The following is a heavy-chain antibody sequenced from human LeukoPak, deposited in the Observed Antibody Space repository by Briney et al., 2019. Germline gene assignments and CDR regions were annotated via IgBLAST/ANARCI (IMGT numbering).Heavy chain of an antibody. CDR1: GASITSGDYS. CDR2: IYHTGNT. D-gene: IGHD3-10*01. V-gene: IGHV4-30-2*01. CDR3: ARGLCLRGDPGSWFDP. J-gene: IGHJ5*02. Sequence: SETLSLTCTVSGASITSGDYSWNWMRQPPGKDLEWIGYIYHTGNTYLNPSLKSRVTISVDRSKNQFSLKLTSVTAADTAVYYCARGLCLRGDPGSWFDPWGQGTLVTVSS.